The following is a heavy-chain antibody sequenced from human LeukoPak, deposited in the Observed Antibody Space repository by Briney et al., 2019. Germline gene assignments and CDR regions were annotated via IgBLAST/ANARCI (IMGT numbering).Heavy chain of an antibody. D-gene: IGHD2-2*01. CDR2: INLDGSEK. V-gene: IGHV3-7*01. CDR3: ARDGGGEGGYCSSTSCHALGY. CDR1: GFIFSTSW. Sequence: GGSLRLSCTASGFIFSTSWMTWVRQAPGKGLEWVANINLDGSEKYYVDSVKGRFTISRDNAKNSLYLQMNSLRAEDTAVYYCARDGGGEGGYCSSTSCHALGYWGQGTLVTVSS. J-gene: IGHJ4*02.